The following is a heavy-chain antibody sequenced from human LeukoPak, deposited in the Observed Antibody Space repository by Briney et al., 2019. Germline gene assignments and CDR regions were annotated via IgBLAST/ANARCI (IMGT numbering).Heavy chain of an antibody. CDR1: GFTFSDYY. CDR2: ISSSGSTI. V-gene: IGHV3-11*04. J-gene: IGHJ5*02. CDR3: ARDRAAAPYNWFDP. Sequence: GGSLRLSCAASGFTFSDYYMSWIRQAPGKGLEWVSYISSSGSTIYYADSVKGRFTISRDNSKNTLYLQMGSLRAEDMAVYYCARDRAAAPYNWFDPWGQGTLVTVSS. D-gene: IGHD6-13*01.